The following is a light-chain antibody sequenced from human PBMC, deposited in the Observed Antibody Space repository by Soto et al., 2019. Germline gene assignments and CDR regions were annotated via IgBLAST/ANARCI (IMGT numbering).Light chain of an antibody. CDR1: QHISTS. CDR2: DAS. Sequence: EIVLTQSPATLSLSPGERATLSCRASQHISTSLAWYQQKPGQAPRLLIYDASDRATGIPARFSGSGSGTDFTLTISSLEPEDFAVYYCQQRGNRPPLTFGGGTKVDIK. V-gene: IGKV3-11*01. CDR3: QQRGNRPPLT. J-gene: IGKJ4*01.